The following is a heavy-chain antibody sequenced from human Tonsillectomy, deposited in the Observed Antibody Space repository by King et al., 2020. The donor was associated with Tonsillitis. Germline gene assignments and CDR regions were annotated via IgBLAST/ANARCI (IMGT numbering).Heavy chain of an antibody. CDR3: GRDYWGAFDI. CDR2: INPSGTNT. Sequence: VQLVESGGGLVKPGGSLRLCCAASGFTFSDYYMSWIRQAPGKGLEWISVINPSGTNTNYADSLRGRFTIYRDNAKNSMFLQMNRLRAEDTGVYYCGRDYWGAFDIWGQGTMVTVSS. CDR1: GFTFSDYY. D-gene: IGHD7-27*01. V-gene: IGHV3-11*06. J-gene: IGHJ3*02.